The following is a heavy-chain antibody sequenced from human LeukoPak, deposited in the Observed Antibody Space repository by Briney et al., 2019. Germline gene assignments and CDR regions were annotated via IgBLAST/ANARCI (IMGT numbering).Heavy chain of an antibody. Sequence: ASVKVSCKASGYTFSSHGITWVRQAPGQGLEWMGWMSGYNGNTNYARNLQGRVTMTTDTSTSTAYMELRSLSSDDTAVYYCARDNYGDYSYYWGQGTLVTVSS. J-gene: IGHJ4*02. V-gene: IGHV1-18*01. CDR3: ARDNYGDYSYY. D-gene: IGHD4-17*01. CDR1: GYTFSSHG. CDR2: MSGYNGNT.